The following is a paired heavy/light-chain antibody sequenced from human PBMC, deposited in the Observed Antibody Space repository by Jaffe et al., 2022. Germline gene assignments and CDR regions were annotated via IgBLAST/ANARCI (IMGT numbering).Light chain of an antibody. CDR3: MQATHWPYT. CDR1: QSPVHSDGNTY. Sequence: DVVMTQSPLSLPVTLGQPASISCRSSQSPVHSDGNTYLNWFQQKPGQSPRRLIYKVSNRDSGVPDRFSGSGSGTDFTLKISRVEAEDVGVYYCMQATHWPYTFGQGTKLEIK. V-gene: IGKV2-30*02. J-gene: IGKJ2*01. CDR2: KVS.
Heavy chain of an antibody. J-gene: IGHJ4*02. Sequence: EVQLVESGGGLVQPGRSLRLSCAASGFTLNDKAMHWVRQVPGKGLEWVSGIYWDSRRIDYADSVKGRFTVSRDNAKNSLYLQMNSLRVEDTALYYCIKEIKNGGLDYWGQGTLVTVSS. CDR1: GFTLNDKA. CDR3: IKEIKNGGLDY. V-gene: IGHV3-9*01. D-gene: IGHD3-16*01. CDR2: IYWDSRRI.